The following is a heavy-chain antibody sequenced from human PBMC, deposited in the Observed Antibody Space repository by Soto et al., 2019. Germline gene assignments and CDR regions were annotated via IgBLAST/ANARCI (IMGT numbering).Heavy chain of an antibody. CDR1: GFTVSSNY. V-gene: IGHV3-53*01. CDR3: ARASPRGRYFDWLIFPLGY. D-gene: IGHD3-9*01. CDR2: IYSGGST. J-gene: IGHJ4*02. Sequence: GGSLRLSCAASGFTVSSNYMSWVRQAPGKGLEWVSVIYSGGSTYYADSVKGRFTISRDDAKSSLYLQMNSVRPEDTALYYCARASPRGRYFDWLIFPLGYWGQGTLVTVSS.